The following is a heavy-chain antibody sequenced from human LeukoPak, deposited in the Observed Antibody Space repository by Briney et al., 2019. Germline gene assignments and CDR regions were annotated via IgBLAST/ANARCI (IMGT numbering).Heavy chain of an antibody. D-gene: IGHD3-10*01. Sequence: PGGSLRLSCAASGFTFSSYSMNWVRQAPGKGLEWVSSISSSSSYIYYADSVKGRFTISRDNAKNSLYLQMNSLRAEDTAVYYCAKVLTTTMVRGVWRGYFDYWGQGTLVTVSS. CDR2: ISSSSSYI. J-gene: IGHJ4*02. V-gene: IGHV3-21*01. CDR3: AKVLTTTMVRGVWRGYFDY. CDR1: GFTFSSYS.